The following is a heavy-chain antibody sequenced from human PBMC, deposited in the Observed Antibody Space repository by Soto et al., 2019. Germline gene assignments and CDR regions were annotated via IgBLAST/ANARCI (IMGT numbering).Heavy chain of an antibody. CDR2: IYHSGST. CDR3: ARVSGYSYGRYFDY. Sequence: SETLSLTCTVSGGSISSGGYSWSWIRQPPGKGLEWIGYIYHSGSTYYNPSLKSRVTISVDRSKNQFSLKLSSVTAADTAVYYCARVSGYSYGRYFDYWGQGTLVTVSS. V-gene: IGHV4-30-2*01. CDR1: GGSISSGGYS. D-gene: IGHD5-18*01. J-gene: IGHJ4*02.